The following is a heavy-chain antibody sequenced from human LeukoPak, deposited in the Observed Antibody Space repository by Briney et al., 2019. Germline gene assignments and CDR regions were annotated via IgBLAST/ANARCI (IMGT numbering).Heavy chain of an antibody. CDR2: TYYRSKWYN. V-gene: IGHV6-1*01. D-gene: IGHD3-3*01. Sequence: KPSQTLSLTCAISGDSVSSNSAAWNWIRQSPSRGLEWLGRTYYRSKWYNDYAVSVKSRITINPDTSKNQFSLQLNSVTPEDTAVYYCARAIVTPSGYVWYFDLWGRGTLVTVSS. J-gene: IGHJ2*01. CDR3: ARAIVTPSGYVWYFDL. CDR1: GDSVSSNSAA.